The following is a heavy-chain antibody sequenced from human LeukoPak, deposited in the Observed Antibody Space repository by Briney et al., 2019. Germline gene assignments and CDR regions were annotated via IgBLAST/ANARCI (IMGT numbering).Heavy chain of an antibody. CDR3: ATGGGSYPDAFDI. Sequence: ASVTVSFTVSGYTLTELSMHWVRQAPGKGLEWMGGFDPEDGETIYAQKFQGRVTMTEDTSTDTAYMELSSLRSEDTAVYYCATGGGSYPDAFDIWGQGTMVTVSS. V-gene: IGHV1-24*01. CDR2: FDPEDGET. D-gene: IGHD1-26*01. CDR1: GYTLTELS. J-gene: IGHJ3*02.